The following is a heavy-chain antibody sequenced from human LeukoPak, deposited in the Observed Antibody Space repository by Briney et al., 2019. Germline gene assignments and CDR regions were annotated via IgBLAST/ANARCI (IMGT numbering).Heavy chain of an antibody. CDR1: GFTFSSYA. V-gene: IGHV3-23*01. CDR3: AKDIRQAAGTYYFDY. Sequence: PGGSLRLSCAASGFTFSSYAMSWVRQAPGKGLEWVSAISGSSGSTYYADSVKGWFTFSRDNSKNTLYLQMNSLRAEDTAVYYCAKDIRQAAGTYYFDYWGQGTLVTVSS. D-gene: IGHD6-13*01. J-gene: IGHJ4*02. CDR2: ISGSSGST.